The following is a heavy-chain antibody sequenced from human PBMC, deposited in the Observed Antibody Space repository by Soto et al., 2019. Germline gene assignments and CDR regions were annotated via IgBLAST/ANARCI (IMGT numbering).Heavy chain of an antibody. CDR2: ISSSSSYI. CDR1: GFTFTSSS. V-gene: IGHV3-21*01. CDR3: ARDPPQQQLGKFHP. D-gene: IGHD6-13*01. Sequence: PGGSLRLSCAASGFTFTSSSMNWVRQAQGKGLEWVSSISSSSSYIYYADSVKGRFTISRDNAKNSLYLQMNSLRAEDTAVYYCARDPPQQQLGKFHPWGQGTLVTVSS. J-gene: IGHJ5*02.